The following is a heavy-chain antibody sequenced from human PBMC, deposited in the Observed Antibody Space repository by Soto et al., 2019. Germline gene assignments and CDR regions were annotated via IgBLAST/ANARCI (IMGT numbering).Heavy chain of an antibody. CDR3: ARDETMVRGVIITRNWFDP. CDR2: IIPIFGTA. CDR1: GGTFSSYA. J-gene: IGHJ5*02. V-gene: IGHV1-69*06. D-gene: IGHD3-10*01. Sequence: SVKVSCKASGGTFSSYAIGWVRQAPGQGLEWMGGIIPIFGTANYAQKFQGRVTITADKSTSTAYMELSSLRSEDTAVYYCARDETMVRGVIITRNWFDPWGQGTLVTVSS.